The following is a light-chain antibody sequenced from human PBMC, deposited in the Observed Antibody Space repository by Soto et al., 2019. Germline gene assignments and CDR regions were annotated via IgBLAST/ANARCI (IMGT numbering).Light chain of an antibody. CDR1: QGIANF. CDR3: HQLNSFPIP. Sequence: IQLTQSPSSLSSSVGDRVTISCRASQGIANFLAWYQQKPGKAPKLLIYGASTLQRGVPSRFSGSGSGTDFTLTISSLQPEDFATYYCHQLNSFPIPFGPGTKVDIK. CDR2: GAS. J-gene: IGKJ3*01. V-gene: IGKV1-9*01.